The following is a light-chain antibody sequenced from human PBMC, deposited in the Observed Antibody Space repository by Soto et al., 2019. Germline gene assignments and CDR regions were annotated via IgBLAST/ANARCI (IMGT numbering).Light chain of an antibody. Sequence: VMTQAPATLSVSQGERATLSCRASQSVSNNLAWYQQKPGQAPRLLIYGTSTRAAGISARFSGSGSGTEFTLTISSLQSEDSAVYYCQQYNNWPRTFGQGTKVDIK. CDR3: QQYNNWPRT. V-gene: IGKV3-15*01. CDR2: GTS. J-gene: IGKJ1*01. CDR1: QSVSNN.